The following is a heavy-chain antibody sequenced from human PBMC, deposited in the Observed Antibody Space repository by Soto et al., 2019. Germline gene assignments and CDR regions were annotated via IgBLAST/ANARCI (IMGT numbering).Heavy chain of an antibody. CDR2: VYYSGST. CDR3: AKAAEGFGDPTESATGFDY. Sequence: SETLSLTCTVSGGSLSSGGYYWSWIRQHPGKGLEWIGYVYYSGSTYYNPSLKSRLTISVDTSKNQFSLKLSSVTAADTAVYYCAKAAEGFGDPTESATGFDYWGQGTLVTVSS. V-gene: IGHV4-31*03. CDR1: GGSLSSGGYY. J-gene: IGHJ4*02. D-gene: IGHD3-10*01.